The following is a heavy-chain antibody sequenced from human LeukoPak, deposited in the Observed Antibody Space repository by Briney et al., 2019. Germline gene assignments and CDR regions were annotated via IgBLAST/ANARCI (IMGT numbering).Heavy chain of an antibody. CDR3: ARHLYDFWSGYLNWFDP. V-gene: IGHV4-38-2*01. CDR1: GYSISSGYY. J-gene: IGHJ5*02. Sequence: SETLSLTCAVSGYSISSGYYWGWIRRPPGKGLEWIGSIYHSGSTYYNPSLKSRVTISVDTSKNQFSLKLSSVTAADTAVYYCARHLYDFWSGYLNWFDPWGQGTLVTVPS. CDR2: IYHSGST. D-gene: IGHD3-3*01.